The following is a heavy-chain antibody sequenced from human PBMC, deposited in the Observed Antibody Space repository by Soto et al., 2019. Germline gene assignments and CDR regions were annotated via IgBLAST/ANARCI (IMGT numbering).Heavy chain of an antibody. D-gene: IGHD3-10*01. V-gene: IGHV1-58*01. Sequence: GASVKVSCKASGFTFSSSAVQWVRQARGQRLEWIGWIVIGSGYTNYAQKFPERVTITRDMSTFTAYMELSSLRSEDTAVYYCAAGSVTPRRGGYYYYGLDVWGQGTTVTVSS. J-gene: IGHJ6*02. CDR1: GFTFSSSA. CDR2: IVIGSGYT. CDR3: AAGSVTPRRGGYYYYGLDV.